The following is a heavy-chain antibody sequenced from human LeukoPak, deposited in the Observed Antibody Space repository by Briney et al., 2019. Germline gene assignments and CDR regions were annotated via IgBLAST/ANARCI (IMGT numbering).Heavy chain of an antibody. CDR3: ARDLAVAGLGMDV. CDR1: GGSICSYY. D-gene: IGHD6-19*01. CDR2: IYYSGST. V-gene: IGHV4-59*01. Sequence: PSETLSLTCTVSGGSICSYYWSWIRQPPGKGLEWIGYIYYSGSTNYNPSLKSRVTISVDTSKNQFSLKLSSVTAADTAVYYCARDLAVAGLGMDVWGQGTTVTVSS. J-gene: IGHJ6*02.